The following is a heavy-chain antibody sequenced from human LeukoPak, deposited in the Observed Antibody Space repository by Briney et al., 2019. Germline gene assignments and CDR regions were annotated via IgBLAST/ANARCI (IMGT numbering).Heavy chain of an antibody. CDR2: MSHDGSNK. V-gene: IGHV3-30*18. D-gene: IGHD1-7*01. J-gene: IGHJ6*03. CDR1: GFTFSTYW. CDR3: AKDRQELLGSDYFYYMDV. Sequence: GGSLRLSCTASGFTFSTYWINWVRQAPGKGLEWVAVMSHDGSNKYYAGSVKGRFTISRDNSKNTLYLQMNSLRPEDTALYYCAKDRQELLGSDYFYYMDVWGKGTTVTVSS.